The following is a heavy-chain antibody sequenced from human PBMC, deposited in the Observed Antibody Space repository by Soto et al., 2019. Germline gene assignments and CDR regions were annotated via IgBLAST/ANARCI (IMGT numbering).Heavy chain of an antibody. CDR2: IYYDGNT. J-gene: IGHJ4*02. CDR3: ARDDSGFSGSHYIDYFNY. Sequence: SETLSLTCTVSGDSITSSSHYWGWIRQPPGKGLECIANIYYDGNTYYNPSLKSRVAISLDTSKNQFSLRLNSVTSEDTAVYYCARDDSGFSGSHYIDYFNYWGQGALVTVSS. D-gene: IGHD1-26*01. CDR1: GDSITSSSHY. V-gene: IGHV4-39*02.